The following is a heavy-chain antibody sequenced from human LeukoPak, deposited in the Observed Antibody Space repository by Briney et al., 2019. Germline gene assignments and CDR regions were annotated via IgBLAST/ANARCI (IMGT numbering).Heavy chain of an antibody. CDR3: ARVPYYYDSSGYYGIQHDAFDI. CDR1: GGTFSSYA. J-gene: IGHJ3*02. Sequence: SVKVSXKASGGTFSSYAISWVRQAPGQGLEWMGGIIPIFGTANYAQKFQGRVTITTDESTSTAYMELSSLRSEDTAVYYCARVPYYYDSSGYYGIQHDAFDIWGQGTMVTVSS. V-gene: IGHV1-69*05. D-gene: IGHD3-22*01. CDR2: IIPIFGTA.